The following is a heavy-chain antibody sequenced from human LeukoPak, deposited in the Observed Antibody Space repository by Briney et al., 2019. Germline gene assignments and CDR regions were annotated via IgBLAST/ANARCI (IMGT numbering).Heavy chain of an antibody. CDR1: GFTFSSYW. D-gene: IGHD4-17*01. V-gene: IGHV3-74*01. CDR3: ARATAGLYYGDYDY. J-gene: IGHJ4*02. CDR2: INSDGSST. Sequence: GGSLRLSCAASGFTFSSYWMHWVRQAPGKGLVWVSRINSDGSSTSYADSVKGRFTISRDNAKNTLYPQMNSLRAEDTAVYYCARATAGLYYGDYDYWGQGTLVTVSS.